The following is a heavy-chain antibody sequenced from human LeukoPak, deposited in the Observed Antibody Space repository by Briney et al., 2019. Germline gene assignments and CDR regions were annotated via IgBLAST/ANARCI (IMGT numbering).Heavy chain of an antibody. CDR1: GYTFTGSY. V-gene: IGHV1-2*02. CDR3: ARDYYDSSGYGSFDY. D-gene: IGHD3-22*01. Sequence: ASVKVSCKASGYTFTGSYMHWVRQAPGQGLEWMGWINPNSGGTNYAQKFQGRVTMTRDTSISTAYMELSRLRSDDTAVFYCARDYYDSSGYGSFDYWGQGTLVTVSS. J-gene: IGHJ4*02. CDR2: INPNSGGT.